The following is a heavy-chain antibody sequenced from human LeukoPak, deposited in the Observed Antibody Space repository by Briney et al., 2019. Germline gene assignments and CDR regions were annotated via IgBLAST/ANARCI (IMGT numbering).Heavy chain of an antibody. D-gene: IGHD3-10*01. CDR2: IIPIFGTA. CDR3: ARGRSLYYYGSGSYYNYWFDP. CDR1: GGTFSNYA. J-gene: IGHJ5*02. V-gene: IGHV1-69*13. Sequence: ASVKVPCKASGGTFSNYAISWVRQAPGQGLEWMGGIIPIFGTANYAQKFQGRVTITADESTSTAYMELSSLRSEDTAVYYCARGRSLYYYGSGSYYNYWFDPWGQGTLVTVSS.